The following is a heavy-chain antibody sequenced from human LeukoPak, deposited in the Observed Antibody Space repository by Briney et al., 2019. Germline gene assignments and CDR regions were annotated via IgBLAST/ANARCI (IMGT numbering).Heavy chain of an antibody. D-gene: IGHD6-13*01. CDR1: GFTFSTYN. Sequence: GGSLRLSCAASGFTFSTYNMNWVRQAPGKGLEWVSDISGSGGSTYYADSVKGRFTISRDNSKNTLYLQMNSLRAEDTAVYYCAKDYSSSWYLYFDYWGQGTLVTVSS. J-gene: IGHJ4*02. CDR2: ISGSGGST. CDR3: AKDYSSSWYLYFDY. V-gene: IGHV3-23*01.